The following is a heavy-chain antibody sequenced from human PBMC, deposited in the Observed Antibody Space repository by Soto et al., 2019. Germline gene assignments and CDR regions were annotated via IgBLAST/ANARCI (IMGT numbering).Heavy chain of an antibody. D-gene: IGHD2-15*01. CDR1: GFTISNAW. CDR2: IKTNGEGGTT. J-gene: IGHJ6*02. V-gene: IGHV3-15*07. Sequence: EAQLVESGGGLVKPGGSLRLSGAASGFTISNAWLNWLRQAPGKGLEWVGRIKTNGEGGTTDYAAPVKGRFSISRDDSKNTLYLQMNSRRPDDTAVYYCTSGSVEGVWGQGTTVTVSS. CDR3: TSGSVEGV.